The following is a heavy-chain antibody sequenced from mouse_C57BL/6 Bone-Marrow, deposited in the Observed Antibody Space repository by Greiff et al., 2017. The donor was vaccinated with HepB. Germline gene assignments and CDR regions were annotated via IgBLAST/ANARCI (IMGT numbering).Heavy chain of an antibody. V-gene: IGHV1-82*01. CDR3: AREGYGNYAMDY. CDR2: IYPGDGDT. CDR1: GYAFSSSW. Sequence: SGPELVKPGASVKISCKASGYAFSSSWMNWVKQRPGKGLEWIGRIYPGDGDTNYNGKFKGKATLTADKSSSTAYMQLSSLTSEDSAVYFCAREGYGNYAMDYWGQGTSVTVSS. D-gene: IGHD2-10*02. J-gene: IGHJ4*01.